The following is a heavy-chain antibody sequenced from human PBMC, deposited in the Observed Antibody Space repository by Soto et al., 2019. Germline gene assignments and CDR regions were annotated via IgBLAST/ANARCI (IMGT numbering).Heavy chain of an antibody. CDR2: IFHSGST. Sequence: SETLSLTCTISGGSITSHYWSWIRQPPGKGLEWIGYIFHSGSTNYNPSLKSRITISVDTSKNQFSLKLGSVTAADTAVYYCARLGYCISTSCYDWFDPLGQGTLVTVSS. CDR3: ARLGYCISTSCYDWFDP. CDR1: GGSITSHY. V-gene: IGHV4-59*11. D-gene: IGHD2-2*01. J-gene: IGHJ5*02.